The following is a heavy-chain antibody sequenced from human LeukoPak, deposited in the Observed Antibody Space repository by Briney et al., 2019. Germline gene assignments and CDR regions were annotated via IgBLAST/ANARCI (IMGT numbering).Heavy chain of an antibody. D-gene: IGHD5-24*01. CDR2: ISGSGGST. V-gene: IGHV3-23*01. J-gene: IGHJ6*03. Sequence: GGSLRLSCAASGFTFSSYAMSWVRQAPGKGLEWVSAISGSGGSTYYADSVKGRFTISRDNSKNTLYLQMNSLRAGDTAVYYCAKSRSGLENYMDVWGKGTTVTVSS. CDR1: GFTFSSYA. CDR3: AKSRSGLENYMDV.